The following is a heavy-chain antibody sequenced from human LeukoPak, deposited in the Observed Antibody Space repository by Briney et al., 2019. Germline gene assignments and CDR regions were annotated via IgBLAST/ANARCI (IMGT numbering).Heavy chain of an antibody. CDR1: GASISTYY. D-gene: IGHD6-13*01. J-gene: IGHJ4*02. Sequence: PSETLSLTCTVSGASISTYYWNWIRQPPGGGLEWIGNIYYTGSTNYNPSLKSRVTISVDTSKNQFSLNLSSVTAADTAVYYCARTSEAAAALNYWGQGTLVTVSS. CDR3: ARTSEAAAALNY. V-gene: IGHV4-59*01. CDR2: IYYTGST.